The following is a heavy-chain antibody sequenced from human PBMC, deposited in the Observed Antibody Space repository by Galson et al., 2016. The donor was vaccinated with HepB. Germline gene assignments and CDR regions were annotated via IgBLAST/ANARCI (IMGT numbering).Heavy chain of an antibody. J-gene: IGHJ4*02. CDR2: TSYDGSNK. V-gene: IGHV3-30*18. CDR1: GFTFSNYG. D-gene: IGHD3-3*01. Sequence: SLRLSCAASGFTFSNYGMHWVRQAPGKGLEWVAVTSYDGSNKYYADSVKGRFTISRDNSKNTLYLQMNSLRAEDPAVYYCAKGLYKWRKMIFGVGIWGQGTLVTVSS. CDR3: AKGLYKWRKMIFGVGI.